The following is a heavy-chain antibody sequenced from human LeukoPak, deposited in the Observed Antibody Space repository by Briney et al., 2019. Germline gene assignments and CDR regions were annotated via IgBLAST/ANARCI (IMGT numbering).Heavy chain of an antibody. Sequence: GGSLRLSCAASGFTFSSYLMSGVGQAAGKGLEGMANIKQYGSEKYYVDSVKGRFTTSRENAQNSLYPQMHSLRAEDTAVYYCERGGLVRGSIDSLIAFDFWGQGTVVTVSS. CDR3: ERGGLVRGSIDSLIAFDF. V-gene: IGHV3-7*01. J-gene: IGHJ3*01. CDR1: GFTFSSYL. CDR2: IKQYGSEK. D-gene: IGHD3-10*01.